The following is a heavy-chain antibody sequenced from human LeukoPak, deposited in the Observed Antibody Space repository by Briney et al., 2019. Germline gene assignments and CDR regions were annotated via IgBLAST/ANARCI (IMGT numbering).Heavy chain of an antibody. CDR1: GGSISTGGYY. D-gene: IGHD5-18*01. J-gene: IGHJ5*02. V-gene: IGHV4-31*03. CDR2: IFYSGST. Sequence: ASETLSLTCTVSGGSISTGGYYWSWIRQHPGKGLEWIGFIFYSGSTSYNPSLKSRVTISVDTSKDQFSLKLRSVTAADTAVYYCARARYSYGSTNWFDPWGQGTLVTVSS. CDR3: ARARYSYGSTNWFDP.